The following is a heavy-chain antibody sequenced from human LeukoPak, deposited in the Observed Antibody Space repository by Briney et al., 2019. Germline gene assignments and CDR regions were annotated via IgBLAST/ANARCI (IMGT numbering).Heavy chain of an antibody. J-gene: IGHJ1*01. Sequence: GESLKISCAASGFTVSSNYMSWVRQAPGKGLEWVSVIYSGGSTYYADSVKGRFTISRDNSKNTLYLQMNSLRAEDTAVYYCARDVRMVGATRAEYFQHWGQGTLVTVSS. D-gene: IGHD1-26*01. V-gene: IGHV3-53*01. CDR2: IYSGGST. CDR1: GFTVSSNY. CDR3: ARDVRMVGATRAEYFQH.